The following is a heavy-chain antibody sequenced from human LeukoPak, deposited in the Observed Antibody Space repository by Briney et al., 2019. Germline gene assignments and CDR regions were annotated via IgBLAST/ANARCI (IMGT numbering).Heavy chain of an antibody. Sequence: PGGSLRLSCAASGFTFSNYWMHWVRHAPGKGLVWVSRIKTDGSSTSYADSVKGRFTISRDNAKNTLYLQLNSLRVEDTAIYYCTRDLLVGATPGDYWGQGTLVTVSS. J-gene: IGHJ4*02. CDR2: IKTDGSST. CDR1: GFTFSNYW. CDR3: TRDLLVGATPGDY. V-gene: IGHV3-74*01. D-gene: IGHD1-26*01.